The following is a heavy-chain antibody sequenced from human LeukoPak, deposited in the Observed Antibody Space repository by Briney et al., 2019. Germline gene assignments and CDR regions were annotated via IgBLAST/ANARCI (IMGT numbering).Heavy chain of an antibody. V-gene: IGHV3-23*01. Sequence: QAGGSLRLSCAASGFTFSNYAMSWVRQAPGKGLEWVSGITGSGSDTYYADSVKGRFTISRDNSKNTLYLQMNSLRAEDTALYYCAKDYFGNYGDFFDYWGQGTLVTVSS. CDR3: AKDYFGNYGDFFDY. CDR1: GFTFSNYA. D-gene: IGHD4-17*01. J-gene: IGHJ4*02. CDR2: ITGSGSDT.